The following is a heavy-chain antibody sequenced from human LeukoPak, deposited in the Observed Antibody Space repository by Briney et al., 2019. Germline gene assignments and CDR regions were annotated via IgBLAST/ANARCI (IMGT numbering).Heavy chain of an antibody. J-gene: IGHJ5*02. CDR2: IYHSGST. D-gene: IGHD6-13*01. V-gene: IGHV4-4*02. CDR1: GGSISSSNW. Sequence: SETLSLTCAVSGGSISSSNWWSWVRQPPGKGLEWIGEIYHSGSTNYNPSLKSRVTISVVKSKNRFSLKLSSVTAADTAVYYCARVPYSSSWPGFDPWGQGTLVTVSS. CDR3: ARVPYSSSWPGFDP.